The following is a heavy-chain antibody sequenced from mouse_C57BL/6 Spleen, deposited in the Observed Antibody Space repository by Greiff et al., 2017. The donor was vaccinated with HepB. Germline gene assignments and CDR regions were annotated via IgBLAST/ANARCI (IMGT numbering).Heavy chain of an antibody. J-gene: IGHJ4*01. Sequence: VQLQQSGPELVKPGASVKISCKASGYAFSSSWMNWVKQRPGKGLEWIGRIYPGDGDTNYNGKFKGKATLTADKSSSTAYMQLSSLTSEDSAVYFCARVDSSGPYYYAMDYWGQGTSVTVSS. CDR1: GYAFSSSW. D-gene: IGHD3-2*02. V-gene: IGHV1-82*01. CDR2: IYPGDGDT. CDR3: ARVDSSGPYYYAMDY.